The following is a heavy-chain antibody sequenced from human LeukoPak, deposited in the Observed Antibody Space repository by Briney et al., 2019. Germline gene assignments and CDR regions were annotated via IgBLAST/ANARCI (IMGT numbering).Heavy chain of an antibody. Sequence: GGSLRLSCAASGFTFSSYAMRWVRQAPGKGLEWVSAIGSGSGGTTIYADSVKGRFTISRDNSKNTLYLQMNSLRGEDTAVDYCARDRGGTHYVDYWGQGTLVIVSS. CDR2: IGSGSGGTT. J-gene: IGHJ4*02. CDR1: GFTFSSYA. D-gene: IGHD1-26*01. CDR3: ARDRGGTHYVDY. V-gene: IGHV3-23*01.